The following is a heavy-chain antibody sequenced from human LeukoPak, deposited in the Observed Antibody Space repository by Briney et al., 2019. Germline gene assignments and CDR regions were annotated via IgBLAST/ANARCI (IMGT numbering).Heavy chain of an antibody. CDR2: IKQDGSEK. J-gene: IGHJ4*02. CDR1: GFTFSSYW. Sequence: PGGSLRLSCAASGFTFSSYWMSWVRQAPGKGLEWVANIKQDGSEKYYVDSVKGRFTISRDNAKNSLYLQMNSLRAEDTAAYYCARAKGSSSVDYWGQGTLVTVSS. D-gene: IGHD6-6*01. CDR3: ARAKGSSSVDY. V-gene: IGHV3-7*01.